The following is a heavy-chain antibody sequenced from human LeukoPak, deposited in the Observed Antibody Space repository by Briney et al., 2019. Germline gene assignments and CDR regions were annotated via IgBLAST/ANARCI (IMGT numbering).Heavy chain of an antibody. Sequence: SQTLSLTCTVSGGSISSGSYYWSWIRQPAGKGLEWIGRIYTSGSTNYNPSLKSRVTMSVDTSKNRFSLKLTSVTAADTAIYYCARLVGATPPDYWGQGSLVTVSS. D-gene: IGHD1-26*01. J-gene: IGHJ4*01. CDR1: GGSISSGSYY. CDR3: ARLVGATPPDY. CDR2: IYTSGST. V-gene: IGHV4-61*02.